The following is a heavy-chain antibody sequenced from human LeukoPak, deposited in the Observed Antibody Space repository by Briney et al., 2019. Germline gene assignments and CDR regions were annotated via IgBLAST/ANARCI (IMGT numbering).Heavy chain of an antibody. Sequence: ASVKVSCKASGYSFTSYAINWVRQAPAQGLEWMGWINTNTGNPTYAQGFTGRFVFSLDTSVNTAHLQISSLKAADTAVYYCTRGRFKLGRDYSDDYDNYYGMDVWGQGTTVTVSS. CDR1: GYSFTSYA. CDR2: INTNTGNP. D-gene: IGHD4-17*01. CDR3: TRGRFKLGRDYSDDYDNYYGMDV. V-gene: IGHV7-4-1*02. J-gene: IGHJ6*02.